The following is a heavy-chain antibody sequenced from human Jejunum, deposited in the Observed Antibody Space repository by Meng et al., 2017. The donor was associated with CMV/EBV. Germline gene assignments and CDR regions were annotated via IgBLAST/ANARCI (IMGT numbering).Heavy chain of an antibody. CDR1: YA. D-gene: IGHD3-9*01. J-gene: IGHJ4*02. Sequence: YAMHWVRQAPGKGLEWVALMHYDGKTKYYVDSVKDRFTISRDNSKNTLYLQMNSLRAEDTAIYYCARDGGVPYYESLTGYSYFGYWGQGTLVTVSS. CDR2: MHYDGKTK. V-gene: IGHV3-30*02. CDR3: ARDGGVPYYESLTGYSYFGY.